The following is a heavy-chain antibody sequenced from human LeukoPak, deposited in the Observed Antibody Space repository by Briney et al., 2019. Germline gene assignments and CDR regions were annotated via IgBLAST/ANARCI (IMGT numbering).Heavy chain of an antibody. V-gene: IGHV3-66*01. CDR3: ARAPLRYFDWGPDAFDI. J-gene: IGHJ3*02. CDR2: IYSGGST. D-gene: IGHD3-9*01. Sequence: GGSLRLSCAASGFTVSSNYMSWVRHAPGQGLEWVSVIYSGGSTCYADSVKGRFTISRDNAKNTQYLQMNGLRAEDTAVYYCARAPLRYFDWGPDAFDIWGQGTMVTVSS. CDR1: GFTVSSNY.